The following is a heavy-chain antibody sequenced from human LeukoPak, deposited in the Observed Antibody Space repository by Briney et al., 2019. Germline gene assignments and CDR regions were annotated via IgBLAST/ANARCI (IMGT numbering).Heavy chain of an antibody. V-gene: IGHV4-34*01. D-gene: IGHD2-2*01. CDR1: GGSFSGYY. Sequence: SETLSLTCAVYGGSFSGYYWSWIRQPPGKGLEWIGEINHSGSTNYNPSLKSRVTISVDTSKNQFSLKLSSVTVADTAVYYCARRGGYCSSTSCHLYSGSYYRYWGQGTLVTVSS. CDR3: ARRGGYCSSTSCHLYSGSYYRY. J-gene: IGHJ4*02. CDR2: INHSGST.